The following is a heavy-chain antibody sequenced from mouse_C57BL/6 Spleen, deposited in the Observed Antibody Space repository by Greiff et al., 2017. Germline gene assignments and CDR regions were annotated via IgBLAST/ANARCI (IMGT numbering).Heavy chain of an antibody. D-gene: IGHD2-5*01. Sequence: VQLQQSGAELVKPGASVKLSCTASGFNIKDYYMHWVKQRTEQGLEWIGRIDPEDGETQYAPKFQGKATITADTSSNTAYLQLSSLSSEDSAVYYCARMKVTIDDWGQGTTLTVSS. CDR3: ARMKVTIDD. CDR1: GFNIKDYY. V-gene: IGHV14-2*01. CDR2: IDPEDGET. J-gene: IGHJ2*01.